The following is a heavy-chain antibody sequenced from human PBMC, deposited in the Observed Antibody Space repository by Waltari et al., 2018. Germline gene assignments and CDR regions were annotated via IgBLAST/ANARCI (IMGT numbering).Heavy chain of an antibody. V-gene: IGHV3-73*02. CDR1: GFTFSGSA. J-gene: IGHJ4*02. CDR3: TILSDYYDSSGYGGF. Sequence: EVQLVESGGGLVQPGGSLKLSCAASGFTFSGSAMHWVRQASGKGLEWVGRIRSKADTYATTYAASVKGRFTISRDDSKNTAYLQMNSLKTEDTAVYYCTILSDYYDSSGYGGFWGQGTLVTVSS. CDR2: IRSKADTYAT. D-gene: IGHD3-22*01.